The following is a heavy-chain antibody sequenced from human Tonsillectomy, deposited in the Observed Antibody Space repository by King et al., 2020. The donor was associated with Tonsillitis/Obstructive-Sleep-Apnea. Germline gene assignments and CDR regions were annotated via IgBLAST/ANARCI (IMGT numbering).Heavy chain of an antibody. J-gene: IGHJ2*01. CDR2: IYSGGST. CDR3: ARHGQYYDFWSGFGGPPPFDL. V-gene: IGHV3-53*01. CDR1: GFTVSSNY. D-gene: IGHD3-3*01. Sequence: VQLVESGGGLIQPGGSLRLSCAASGFTVSSNYMSWVRQAPGKGLEWVSVIYSGGSTYYADSVKGRFTISRDNSKNTLYLQMNSLRAEDTAVYYCARHGQYYDFWSGFGGPPPFDLWGRGTLVTVSS.